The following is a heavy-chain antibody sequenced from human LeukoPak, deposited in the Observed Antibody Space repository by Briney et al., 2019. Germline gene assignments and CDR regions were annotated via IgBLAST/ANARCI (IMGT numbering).Heavy chain of an antibody. CDR2: ISGSGGST. CDR3: AKDQGCSGGSCYTGY. Sequence: PGGSLRLSCAASGFTFGSYAMSWVRQAPGKGLQWVSAISGSGGSTYYADSVKGRFTISRDNSKNTLYLQMNSLRAEDTAVYYCAKDQGCSGGSCYTGYWGQGTLVTVSS. J-gene: IGHJ4*02. D-gene: IGHD2-15*01. V-gene: IGHV3-23*01. CDR1: GFTFGSYA.